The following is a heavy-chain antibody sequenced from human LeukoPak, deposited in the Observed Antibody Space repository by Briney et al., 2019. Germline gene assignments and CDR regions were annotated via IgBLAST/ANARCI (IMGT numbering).Heavy chain of an antibody. Sequence: PGGSLRLSCAASGFTFNTYGMHWVGQAPGKGLEWVAAIWFDGSVKHYSDAVKGRFTISRDNSLNTLYLQMNSLRVEDTAIYYCAKDTAVQFLEPAFWGQGTLVTVSS. J-gene: IGHJ4*02. CDR2: IWFDGSVK. CDR1: GFTFNTYG. D-gene: IGHD3-3*01. CDR3: AKDTAVQFLEPAF. V-gene: IGHV3-33*06.